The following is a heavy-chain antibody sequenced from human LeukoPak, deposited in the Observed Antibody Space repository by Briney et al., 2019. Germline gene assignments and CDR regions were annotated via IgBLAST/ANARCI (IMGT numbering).Heavy chain of an antibody. CDR1: GFTFSSYD. J-gene: IGHJ3*02. D-gene: IGHD3-3*01. CDR2: IGTAGDT. Sequence: GGSLRLSCAASGFTFSSYDMHWVRQATGKGLEWVSAIGTAGDTYYPGSVKGRFTISRENAKNSLYLQMNSLRAGDTAVYYCARSASTTIFGVERWSDAFDIWGQGTMVTVSS. CDR3: ARSASTTIFGVERWSDAFDI. V-gene: IGHV3-13*01.